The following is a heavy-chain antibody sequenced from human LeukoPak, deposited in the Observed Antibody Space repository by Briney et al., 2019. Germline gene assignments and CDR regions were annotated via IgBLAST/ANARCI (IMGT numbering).Heavy chain of an antibody. CDR2: INPYSGDT. J-gene: IGHJ3*02. Sequence: ASLKVSCKASGYTFTSYGISLVRQAPGQGPEWMGCINPYSGDTNYAQTLQGRVTMTTDTSTSTVYMELRSLIFDDTAVYYCAREVGRHCSGGTWHNDVFDIWGQGTMVTVSS. V-gene: IGHV1-18*01. CDR3: AREVGRHCSGGTWHNDVFDI. D-gene: IGHD2-15*01. CDR1: GYTFTSYG.